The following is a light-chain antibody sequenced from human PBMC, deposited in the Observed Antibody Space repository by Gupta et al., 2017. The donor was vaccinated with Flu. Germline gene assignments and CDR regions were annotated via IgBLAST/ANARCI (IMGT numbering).Light chain of an antibody. CDR1: SSDVGGYNY. J-gene: IGLJ3*02. Sequence: SITISCTGTSSDVGGYNYVSWYQHHPGKALNLMIYEVINRPAGVSTRFSGSKSGNTASLTISGLQAEDEADYYCSSDTSSNSLEFGGGTKLTVL. CDR2: EVI. CDR3: SSDTSSNSLE. V-gene: IGLV2-14*01.